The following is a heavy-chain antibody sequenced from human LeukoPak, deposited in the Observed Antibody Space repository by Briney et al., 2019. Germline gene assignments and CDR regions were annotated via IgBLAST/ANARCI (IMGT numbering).Heavy chain of an antibody. J-gene: IGHJ6*02. CDR3: ANLGHGYYYYGMDV. V-gene: IGHV3-23*01. Sequence: GASLRLSCAASGFTFSSYAMSWVRRAPGKGLEWVSAISGSGGSTYYADSVKGRFTISRDNSKNTLYLQMNSLRAEDTAVYYCANLGHGYYYYGMDVWGQETTVTVSS. CDR1: GFTFSSYA. D-gene: IGHD7-27*01. CDR2: ISGSGGST.